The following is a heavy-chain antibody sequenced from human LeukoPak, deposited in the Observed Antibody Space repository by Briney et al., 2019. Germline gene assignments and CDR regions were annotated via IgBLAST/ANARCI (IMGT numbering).Heavy chain of an antibody. D-gene: IGHD3-22*01. J-gene: IGHJ4*02. Sequence: GGSLRLSCAASGFTFSRYWISWVRQVPRKGLEWVSVIYSGGSTFYADSVKGRFTISRDNSKNTLYLQMNSLRAEDTAVYYCARGDSSGYSKVFDYWGQGTLVTVSS. CDR1: GFTFSRYW. CDR2: IYSGGST. CDR3: ARGDSSGYSKVFDY. V-gene: IGHV3-53*01.